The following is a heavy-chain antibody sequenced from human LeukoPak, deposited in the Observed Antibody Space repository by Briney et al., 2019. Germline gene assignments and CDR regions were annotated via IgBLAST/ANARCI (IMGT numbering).Heavy chain of an antibody. J-gene: IGHJ6*03. Sequence: SETLSLTCTVSGGSISSYYWSWIRQPPGKGLEWIGYIYYSGSTNYNPSLKSRVTISVDTSKNQFSLKLSSVTAADTAVYYCARGGYYYGSGSYYNAAYYYYMDVWGKGTTVTVSS. CDR1: GGSISSYY. CDR3: ARGGYYYGSGSYYNAAYYYYMDV. V-gene: IGHV4-59*12. D-gene: IGHD3-10*01. CDR2: IYYSGST.